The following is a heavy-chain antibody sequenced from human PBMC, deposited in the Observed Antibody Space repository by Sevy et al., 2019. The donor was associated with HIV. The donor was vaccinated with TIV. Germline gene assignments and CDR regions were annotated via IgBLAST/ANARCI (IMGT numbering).Heavy chain of an antibody. Sequence: GGSLRLPCAASGFTFSNYAMSWVRQAPGKGLEWVSTFSFGCGKINYADSVKGRFTISRDNSKNTLYLQMNSLRAEDTALYYCAREGCSKPHDYWGQGTLVTVSS. CDR3: AREGCSKPHDY. V-gene: IGHV3-23*01. CDR1: GFTFSNYA. CDR2: FSFGCGKI. J-gene: IGHJ4*02. D-gene: IGHD2-2*01.